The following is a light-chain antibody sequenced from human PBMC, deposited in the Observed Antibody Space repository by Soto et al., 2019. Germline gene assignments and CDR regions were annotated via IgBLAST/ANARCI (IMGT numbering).Light chain of an antibody. CDR1: QTVRNNY. CDR3: QQRTNWPPSIT. J-gene: IGKJ5*01. CDR2: DAS. V-gene: IGKV3D-20*02. Sequence: EFVLTQSPGTLSLSPGERATLSCRASQTVRNNYLAWYQQKPGQAPRLLIYDASSRATGIPAKFSGSGSGTDFTLTISSLEPEDFAFYYCQQRTNWPPSITFGQGTRLEIK.